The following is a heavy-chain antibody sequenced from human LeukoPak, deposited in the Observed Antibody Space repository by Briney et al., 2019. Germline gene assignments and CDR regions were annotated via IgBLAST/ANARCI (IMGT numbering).Heavy chain of an antibody. V-gene: IGHV3-74*01. CDR3: RGGPSTWS. CDR1: GFTFKLYW. Sequence: GGSLRLSCAASGFTFKLYWMHWVRQVPGKRPVWVSRINDDGSDTVYADSVRGRFTISRDDAKNTVYLQMNNLRAEDTAVYHFRGGPSTWSWGQGTLVTVSS. J-gene: IGHJ5*02. CDR2: INDDGSDT. D-gene: IGHD2-15*01.